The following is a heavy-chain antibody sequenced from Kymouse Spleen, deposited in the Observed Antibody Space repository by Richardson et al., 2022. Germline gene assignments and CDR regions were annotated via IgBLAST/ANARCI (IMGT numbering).Heavy chain of an antibody. CDR2: IKSKTDGGTT. V-gene: IGHV3-15*01. CDR1: GFTFSNAW. Sequence: EVQLVESGGGLVKPGGSLRLSCAASGFTFSNAWMSWVRQAPGKGLEWVGRIKSKTDGGTTDYAAPVKGRFTISRDDSKNTLYLQMNSLKTEDTAVYYCTNNYYYYYGMDVWGQGTTVTVSS. J-gene: IGHJ6*02. CDR3: TNNYYYYYGMDV. D-gene: IGHD1-14*01,IGHD1-20*01,IGHD1-7*01.